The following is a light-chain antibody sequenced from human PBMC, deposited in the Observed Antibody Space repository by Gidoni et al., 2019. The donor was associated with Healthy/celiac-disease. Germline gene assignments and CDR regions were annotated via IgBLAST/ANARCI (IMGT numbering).Light chain of an antibody. CDR1: QSVSSSY. V-gene: IGKV3-20*01. J-gene: IGKJ4*01. CDR2: GAS. CDR3: QQGLT. Sequence: IVLTQSPGTLSLSPGERATLSCRASQSVSSSYLAWYQQKPGQAPRLLIYGASSSATGIPDRFSGSGSGTECTLTISRLEPEDFAVYYCQQGLTFGGGTKVEIK.